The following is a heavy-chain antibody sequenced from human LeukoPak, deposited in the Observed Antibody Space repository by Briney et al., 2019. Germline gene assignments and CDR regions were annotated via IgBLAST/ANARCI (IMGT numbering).Heavy chain of an antibody. V-gene: IGHV4-31*03. CDR2: IYYSGST. Sequence: SQTLSLTCTVSGGSISSGGYYWSWIRQHPGKGLEWIGYIYYSGSTYYNPSLKSRVTISVDTSKNQFSLKLSSVTAADTAVYYCARVYYYDSSGYLRGHYFDYWGRGTLVTVSS. D-gene: IGHD3-22*01. CDR1: GGSISSGGYY. J-gene: IGHJ4*02. CDR3: ARVYYYDSSGYLRGHYFDY.